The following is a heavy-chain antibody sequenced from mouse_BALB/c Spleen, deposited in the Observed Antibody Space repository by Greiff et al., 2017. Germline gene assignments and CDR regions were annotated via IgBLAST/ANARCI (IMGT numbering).Heavy chain of an antibody. V-gene: IGHV1-4*01. Sequence: QVQLQQSGAELARPGASVKMSCKASGYTFTSYTMHWVKQRPGQGLEWIGYINPSSGYTNYNQKFKDKATLTADKSSSTAYMQLSSLTSEDSAVYYCARGYDYDDYYAMDYWGQGTSVTVSS. J-gene: IGHJ4*01. CDR1: GYTFTSYT. CDR2: INPSSGYT. CDR3: ARGYDYDDYYAMDY. D-gene: IGHD2-4*01.